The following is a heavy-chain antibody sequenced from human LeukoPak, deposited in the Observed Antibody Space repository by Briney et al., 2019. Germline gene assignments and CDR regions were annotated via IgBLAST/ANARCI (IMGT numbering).Heavy chain of an antibody. CDR2: IIPIFGTA. V-gene: IGHV1-69*06. J-gene: IGHJ5*02. Sequence: SVKVSCKASGGTFSSYAISWVRQAPGQGLEWMGGIIPIFGTANYAQKFQGRVTITADKSTSTAYMELSSLRSEDTAVYYCARDHRDVLLWFGEWWFNPWGQGTLVTVSS. D-gene: IGHD3-10*01. CDR3: ARDHRDVLLWFGEWWFNP. CDR1: GGTFSSYA.